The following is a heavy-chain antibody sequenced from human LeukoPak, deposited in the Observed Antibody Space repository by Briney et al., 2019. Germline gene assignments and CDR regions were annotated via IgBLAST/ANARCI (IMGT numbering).Heavy chain of an antibody. D-gene: IGHD2-21*01. CDR1: VYTFTNYD. Sequence: ASVKVSCKASVYTFTNYDINWVRQAAGQGLEWMGWMNPNSGNTGYAQKFQGRVTITRSTSISTAYMELSSLRSDDTAVYYCARDDVVAGYDYWGQGTLVTVSS. V-gene: IGHV1-8*01. CDR2: MNPNSGNT. CDR3: ARDDVVAGYDY. J-gene: IGHJ4*02.